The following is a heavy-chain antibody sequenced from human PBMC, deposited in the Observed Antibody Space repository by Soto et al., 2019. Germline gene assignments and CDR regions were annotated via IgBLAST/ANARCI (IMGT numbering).Heavy chain of an antibody. Sequence: EVQLVESGGGLVQPGRSLRLSCAASGFTFDDYAMHWVRQAPGKGLEWVSGISWNSGSIGYADSGKGRFTISRDNDKNSLYLQMNRLRAEDTALYYCAKPMTTYTGYYYYGMAVWGQGTTVTVSS. CDR2: ISWNSGSI. D-gene: IGHD4-17*01. CDR1: GFTFDDYA. J-gene: IGHJ6*02. V-gene: IGHV3-9*01. CDR3: AKPMTTYTGYYYYGMAV.